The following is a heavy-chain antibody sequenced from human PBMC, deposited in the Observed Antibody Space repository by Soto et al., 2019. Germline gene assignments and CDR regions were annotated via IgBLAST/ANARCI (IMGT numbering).Heavy chain of an antibody. CDR2: ISGSGGST. CDR3: ANAPILTVYSVFDY. J-gene: IGHJ4*02. CDR1: GFTCSSYA. V-gene: IGHV3-23*01. D-gene: IGHD3-9*01. Sequence: GGSLRHSCAAAGFTCSSYAMSWVRQAPGKGLEWVSAISGSGGSTYYADSVKGRFTISRDNSKNTLYLQMNSLRAEDTAVYYCANAPILTVYSVFDYWGQGTLVTVSS.